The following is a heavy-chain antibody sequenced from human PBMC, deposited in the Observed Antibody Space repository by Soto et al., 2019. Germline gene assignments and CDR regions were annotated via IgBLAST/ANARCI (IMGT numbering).Heavy chain of an antibody. J-gene: IGHJ3*02. CDR3: ARVMLLTPDAFDI. V-gene: IGHV3-74*01. CDR2: INSDGSST. D-gene: IGHD2-8*01. CDR1: GFTFSSYW. Sequence: GGSLRLSCAASGFTFSSYWMHWVRQAPGKGLVWVSRINSDGSSTSYADSVKGRFTISRDNAKNTLYLQMNSLRAEDTAVYYCARVMLLTPDAFDIWGQGTMVTVSS.